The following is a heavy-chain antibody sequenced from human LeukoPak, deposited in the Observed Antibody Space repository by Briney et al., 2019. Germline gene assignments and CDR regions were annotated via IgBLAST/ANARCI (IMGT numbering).Heavy chain of an antibody. V-gene: IGHV3-7*05. D-gene: IGHD1-1*01. Sequence: GGSLRLSCAASGFTFSSYWMSWVRQAPEKGLQWVANIKQDGSEKYYVDSVKGRFTISRDNAKNSSYLQMNSLRAEDTAVYYCTRDRSGQDWGQGTLVTVSS. J-gene: IGHJ4*02. CDR3: TRDRSGQD. CDR1: GFTFSSYW. CDR2: IKQDGSEK.